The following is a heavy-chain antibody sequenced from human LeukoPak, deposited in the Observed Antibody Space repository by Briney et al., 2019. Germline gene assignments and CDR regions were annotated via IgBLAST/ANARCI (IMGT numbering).Heavy chain of an antibody. V-gene: IGHV3-11*01. CDR1: GFTFSDYY. J-gene: IGHJ6*02. Sequence: GGSLRLSCAASGFTFSDYYMTWIRQAPGKGPEWLSYISSSDGPIFYADSLKGRFIISRDNGKKLLYLQMNGLRAEDTAIYYCAREGLPVYNKYGMDVWGQGTTVTVFS. CDR3: AREGLPVYNKYGMDV. CDR2: ISSSDGPI.